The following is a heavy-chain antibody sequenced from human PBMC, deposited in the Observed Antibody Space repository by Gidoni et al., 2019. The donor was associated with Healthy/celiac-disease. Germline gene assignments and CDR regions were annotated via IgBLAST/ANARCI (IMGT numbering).Heavy chain of an antibody. CDR1: GFTVSSNY. CDR3: ASSSGLGTYTTGFPYYYYYGMDV. Sequence: EVQLVESGGGLIQPGGSLRLSCAASGFTVSSNYMSWVRQAPGKGLEWVSVIYSGGSTYYADSVKGRFTISRDNSKNTLYLQMNSLRAEDTAVYYCASSSGLGTYTTGFPYYYYYGMDVWGQGTTVTVSS. CDR2: IYSGGST. V-gene: IGHV3-53*01. D-gene: IGHD7-27*01. J-gene: IGHJ6*02.